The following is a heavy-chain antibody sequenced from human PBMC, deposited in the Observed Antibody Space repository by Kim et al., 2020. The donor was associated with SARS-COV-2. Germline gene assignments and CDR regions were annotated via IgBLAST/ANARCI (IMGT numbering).Heavy chain of an antibody. Sequence: KGRFTISRDNAKNSLYLQMNSLRAEDTAVYYCARDNVLLWFGEPEGGDVWGQGTTVTVSS. V-gene: IGHV3-11*06. D-gene: IGHD3-10*01. CDR3: ARDNVLLWFGEPEGGDV. J-gene: IGHJ6*02.